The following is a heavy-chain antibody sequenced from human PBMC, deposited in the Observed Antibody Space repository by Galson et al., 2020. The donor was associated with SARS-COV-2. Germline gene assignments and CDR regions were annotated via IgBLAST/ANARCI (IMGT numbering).Heavy chain of an antibody. CDR2: ISGFNGQT. V-gene: IGHV1-18*01. CDR1: GYTFTSYG. J-gene: IGHJ6*03. Sequence: ASVKVSCKASGYTFTSYGISWVRQAPGQGLEWMGWISGFNGQTNHAQKFQGRLTMTTDTSTTTAYMELRSLRSDDTAVYYCARDGLGPRLGPSYYYYMDVWGKGTTVTISS. CDR3: ARDGLGPRLGPSYYYYMDV. D-gene: IGHD7-27*01.